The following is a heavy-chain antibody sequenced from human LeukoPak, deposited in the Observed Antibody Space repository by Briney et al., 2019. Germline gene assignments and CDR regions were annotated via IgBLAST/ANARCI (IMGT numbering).Heavy chain of an antibody. CDR2: VSASGGST. J-gene: IGHJ4*02. D-gene: IGHD6-13*01. V-gene: IGHV3-23*01. Sequence: PGGSLRLSCAASGFTFSIYAMSWVRQAPGKGLEWLSAVSASGGSTHYADSVKGRFTISRDNSKNTLFLQMNSLRAEDTAVYYCAKAVSSWWNFDYWGRGTLVTVSS. CDR3: AKAVSSWWNFDY. CDR1: GFTFSIYA.